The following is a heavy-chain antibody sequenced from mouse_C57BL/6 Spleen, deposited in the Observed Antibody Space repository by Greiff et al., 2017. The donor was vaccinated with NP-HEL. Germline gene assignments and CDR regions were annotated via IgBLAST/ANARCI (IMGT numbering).Heavy chain of an antibody. CDR3: ARNDYGDYYAMDY. CDR2: INPGSGGT. D-gene: IGHD2-4*01. J-gene: IGHJ4*01. CDR1: GYAFTNYL. V-gene: IGHV1-54*01. Sequence: QVHVKQSGAELVRPGTSVKVSCKASGYAFTNYLIEWVKQRPGQGLEWIGVINPGSGGTNYNEKFKGKATLTADKSSSTAYMQLSSLTSEDSAVYFCARNDYGDYYAMDYWGQGTSVTVSS.